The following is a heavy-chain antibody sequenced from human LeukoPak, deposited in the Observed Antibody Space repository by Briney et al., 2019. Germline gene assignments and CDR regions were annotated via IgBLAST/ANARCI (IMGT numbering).Heavy chain of an antibody. CDR2: VNYIGST. D-gene: IGHD6-6*01. V-gene: IGHV4-59*01. J-gene: IGHJ4*02. CDR1: GGSISNFH. Sequence: SETLSLTCTVSGGSISNFHWSWIRQPQGKGLEWIGYVNYIGSTNYNPSLKSRVTMSVDMSKNQFSLKLSSVTAADTAVYYCVKIAARNNYFDYWGQGTLVTVSS. CDR3: VKIAARNNYFDY.